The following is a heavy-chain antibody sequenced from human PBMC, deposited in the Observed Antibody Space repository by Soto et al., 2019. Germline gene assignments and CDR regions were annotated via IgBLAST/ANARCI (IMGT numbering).Heavy chain of an antibody. J-gene: IGHJ6*02. CDR1: GFTFTSYW. V-gene: IGHV3-74*01. CDR2: MNEDGGTT. Sequence: GGSLRLSCAASGFTFTSYWMHWVRQAPGKGLVWVSRMNEDGGTTDYADSVKGRFTISRDNAKNTLYLQMNSLRVEDTAVYYCASDLSGRADVWGQGTTVTVSS. D-gene: IGHD3-10*01. CDR3: ASDLSGRADV.